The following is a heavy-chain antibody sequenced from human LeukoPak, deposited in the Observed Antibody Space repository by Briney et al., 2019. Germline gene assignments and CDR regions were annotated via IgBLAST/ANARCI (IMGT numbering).Heavy chain of an antibody. CDR3: AGSSGNRLGHYY. CDR1: GGSFTTYN. J-gene: IGHJ4*02. V-gene: IGHV4-34*01. Sequence: SETLSLTCAVYGGVYGGSFTTYNWNWIRQPPGTGLEWIGEVNHSGSTNYNPSPKSRVTISVDTSKNQFSLKLSSVTAADTAAYYCAGSSGNRLGHYYWDQGALVTVSS. D-gene: IGHD3-22*01. CDR2: VNHSGST.